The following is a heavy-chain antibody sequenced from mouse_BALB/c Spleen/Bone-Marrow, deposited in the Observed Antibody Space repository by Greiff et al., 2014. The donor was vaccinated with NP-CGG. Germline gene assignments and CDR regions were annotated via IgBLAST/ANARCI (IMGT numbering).Heavy chain of an antibody. CDR1: GYTFTSYV. J-gene: IGHJ1*01. V-gene: IGHV1-14*01. Sequence: VQLQQSGPELVKPGTSVKMSCKASGYTFTSYVMHWVKQKPGQGLEWIGYIIPYNDGTKYNEKFKGKATLTSDKSSSTAYMELSSLTSEASAVYYCASHDGYYVGWYFDDWGAGTTVTVSS. D-gene: IGHD2-3*01. CDR2: IIPYNDGT. CDR3: ASHDGYYVGWYFDD.